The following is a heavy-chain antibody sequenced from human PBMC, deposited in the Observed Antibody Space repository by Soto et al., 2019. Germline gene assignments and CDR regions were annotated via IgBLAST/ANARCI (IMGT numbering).Heavy chain of an antibody. CDR1: ELNFGKHG. Sequence: PGGSLNHRTTASELNFGKHGMNWVRQAKGKGLEWLSSISDSGHYIYYADSVKGRFTISRDNAKNSLFLQMNSLRGEDTAVYYCARSGLALPYSASHWFDPWGHGTLVTVSS. D-gene: IGHD3-22*01. CDR3: ARSGLALPYSASHWFDP. CDR2: ISDSGHYI. V-gene: IGHV3-21*01. J-gene: IGHJ5*02.